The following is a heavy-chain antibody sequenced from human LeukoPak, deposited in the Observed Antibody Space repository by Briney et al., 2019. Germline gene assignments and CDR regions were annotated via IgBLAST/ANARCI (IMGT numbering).Heavy chain of an antibody. CDR2: IYYSGST. CDR3: ARRSHTSGTPGPFDF. CDR1: GGSISSYY. J-gene: IGHJ4*02. D-gene: IGHD3-10*01. Sequence: KSSETLSLTCTVSGGSISSYYWSWIRQPPGKGLEWIGYIYYSGSTNYNPSLKSRVTISVDTSKNQFSLKLSSVTAADTAVYYCARRSHTSGTPGPFDFWGQGALVTVSS. V-gene: IGHV4-59*08.